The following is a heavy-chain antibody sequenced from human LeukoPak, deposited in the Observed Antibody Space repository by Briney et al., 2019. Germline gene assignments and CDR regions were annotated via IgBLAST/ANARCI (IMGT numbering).Heavy chain of an antibody. Sequence: PSETLSLTCAVYGGSFSGYYWSWIRQPPGKGLEWIGEINHSGSTSYNPSLKSRVTISVDTSKNQFSLKLSSVTAADTAVYYCARAYYYGSGSYYYYYYGMDVWGQGTTVTVSS. CDR2: INHSGST. V-gene: IGHV4-34*01. D-gene: IGHD3-10*01. CDR3: ARAYYYGSGSYYYYYYGMDV. J-gene: IGHJ6*02. CDR1: GGSFSGYY.